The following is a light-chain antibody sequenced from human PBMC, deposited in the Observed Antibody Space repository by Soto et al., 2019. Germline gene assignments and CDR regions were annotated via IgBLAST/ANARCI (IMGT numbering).Light chain of an antibody. J-gene: IGKJ2*01. CDR3: QQRSYWPPLYT. CDR1: QSVSSY. Sequence: EIVLTQSPATLSLSPGERATLSCRASQSVSSYLAWYQQKPGQAPRLLIYDASKRATGIPARFSGSGSGTDFTLTISSLEPEDFAVYYCQQRSYWPPLYTFGQGTKLEIK. CDR2: DAS. V-gene: IGKV3-11*01.